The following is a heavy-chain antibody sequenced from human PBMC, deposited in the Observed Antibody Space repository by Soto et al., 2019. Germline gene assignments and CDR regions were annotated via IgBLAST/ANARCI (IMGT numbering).Heavy chain of an antibody. D-gene: IGHD3-3*01. CDR2: ISGGGGST. V-gene: IGHV3-23*01. CDR3: AKSPTIPPHAFDI. CDR1: GFTFSSYA. J-gene: IGHJ3*02. Sequence: EVQLLESGGGLVQPGGSLRLSCAVSGFTFSSYAMSWVRQAPGKGLEWVSAISGGGGSTYYADSVKGRFTISRDNSKNTLYLQMNSLRAEDTDVYYCAKSPTIPPHAFDIWGQGTMVTVSS.